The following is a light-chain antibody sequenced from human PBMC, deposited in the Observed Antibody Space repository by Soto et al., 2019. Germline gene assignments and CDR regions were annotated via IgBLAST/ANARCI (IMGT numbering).Light chain of an antibody. CDR1: QSISSW. J-gene: IGKJ1*01. V-gene: IGKV1-5*01. CDR2: DAS. Sequence: DIQMTQSASTLSASVGDRVTITCRASQSISSWLAWYQQKPGKAPKLLIYDASSLESGVPSRFSGSGSATEFTLTISSLQPDDFATYYCQQYNSLWTFGQGTKVDIK. CDR3: QQYNSLWT.